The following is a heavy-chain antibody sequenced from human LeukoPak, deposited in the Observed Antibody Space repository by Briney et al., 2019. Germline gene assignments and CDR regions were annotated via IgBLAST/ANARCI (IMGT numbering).Heavy chain of an antibody. J-gene: IGHJ4*02. CDR2: IYSGGST. CDR1: GFPVSGNY. V-gene: IGHV3-53*01. CDR3: ARAIGYSYGLGY. Sequence: PGGPLRFSCAASGFPVSGNYMSWVRQAPGKGLGWVSVIYSGGSTYYADSVKGRFTLSRDNTKNTLYLQMNSLRAEDTAVYYCARAIGYSYGLGYWGQGTLVTVSS. D-gene: IGHD5-18*01.